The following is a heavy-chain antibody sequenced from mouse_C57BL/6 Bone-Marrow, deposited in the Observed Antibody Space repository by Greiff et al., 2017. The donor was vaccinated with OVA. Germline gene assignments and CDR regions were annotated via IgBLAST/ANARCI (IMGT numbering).Heavy chain of an antibody. CDR3: ARGYYGSSLDY. CDR2: IDPSDSYT. J-gene: IGHJ2*01. Sequence: QVQLQQPGAELVMPGASVKLSCKASGYTFTSYWMHWVKQRPGQGLEWIGEIDPSDSYTTYNQKFKGKSPLTLDKSSSTAYMQLSSLTSEDSAVYYCARGYYGSSLDYWGQGTTLTVSA. CDR1: GYTFTSYW. D-gene: IGHD1-1*01. V-gene: IGHV1-69*01.